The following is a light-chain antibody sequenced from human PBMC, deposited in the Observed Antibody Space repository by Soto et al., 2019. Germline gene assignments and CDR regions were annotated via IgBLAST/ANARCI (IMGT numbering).Light chain of an antibody. J-gene: IGKJ4*01. CDR2: DAS. Sequence: IVLTQSPATLSLSPGERAALSCRASQGVSRFLAWYQQKPGQAPRLLIYDASNRATGIPARFSGSWSGTDFTLVISRLEPEYFAFYYCQQLSSWPLTFGGGTKVEIK. CDR1: QGVSRF. V-gene: IGKV3-11*01. CDR3: QQLSSWPLT.